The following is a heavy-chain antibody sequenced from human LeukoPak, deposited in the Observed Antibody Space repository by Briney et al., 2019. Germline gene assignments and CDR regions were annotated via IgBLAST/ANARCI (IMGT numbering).Heavy chain of an antibody. CDR1: GFTFDDYA. J-gene: IGHJ6*03. V-gene: IGHV3-74*01. Sequence: GGSLRLSCAASGFTFDDYAMHWVRQAPGKGLVWVSRINSDGSSTSYADSVKGRFTISRDNAKNTLYLQMNSLRAEDTAVYYCARDHRGSGSRYYYYYMDVWGKGTTVTISS. CDR3: ARDHRGSGSRYYYYYMDV. CDR2: INSDGSST. D-gene: IGHD3-10*01.